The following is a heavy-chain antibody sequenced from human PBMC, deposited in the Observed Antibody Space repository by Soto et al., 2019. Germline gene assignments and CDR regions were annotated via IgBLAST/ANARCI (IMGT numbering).Heavy chain of an antibody. CDR1: GYTFTSYY. CDR3: ARRTLQLSSGYSSGPYYSYYMDV. CDR2: INPSGGST. V-gene: IGHV1-46*03. Sequence: QVQLVQSGAEVKKPGASVKVSCKASGYTFTSYYMHWVRQAPGQGLEWMGIINPSGGSTSYAQKLQGRVTMTRDTSTSTVYMELSRLRSEDTAVYYCARRTLQLSSGYSSGPYYSYYMDVWGKGTTVTVSS. J-gene: IGHJ6*03. D-gene: IGHD3-3*01.